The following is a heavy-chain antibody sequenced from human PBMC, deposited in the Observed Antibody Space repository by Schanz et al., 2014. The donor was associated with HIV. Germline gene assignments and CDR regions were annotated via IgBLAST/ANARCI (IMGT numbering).Heavy chain of an antibody. J-gene: IGHJ6*02. CDR1: GFTFRSYG. CDR3: AREKYSSTWWRAGLYFYGMDV. CDR2: VNWDGGIT. D-gene: IGHD6-13*01. V-gene: IGHV3-20*04. Sequence: DVQLVESGGGVVRPGGSLRLSCAASGFTFRSYGMSWVRQGPGKGLEWVSGVNWDGGITGYADSVKGRFTISRDNSKNTLYLQMNSLRAEDTAVYYCAREKYSSTWWRAGLYFYGMDVWGQGTTVTVSS.